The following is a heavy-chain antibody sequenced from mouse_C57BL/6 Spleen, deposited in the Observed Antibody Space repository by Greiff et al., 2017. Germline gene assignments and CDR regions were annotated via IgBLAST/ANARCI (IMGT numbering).Heavy chain of an antibody. D-gene: IGHD2-2*01. CDR1: GFNFTDYY. V-gene: IGHV14-1*01. CDR2: IDPEDGDT. CDR3: TTYGYDGYFDY. J-gene: IGHJ2*01. Sequence: VQLQQSGAELVRPGASVKLSCTASGFNFTDYYMHWVKQRPEQGLEWIGRIDPEDGDTEYAPKFQGKATMTADTSSNTAYLQLSGLTSEDTAVYYCTTYGYDGYFDYWGQGTTLTVSS.